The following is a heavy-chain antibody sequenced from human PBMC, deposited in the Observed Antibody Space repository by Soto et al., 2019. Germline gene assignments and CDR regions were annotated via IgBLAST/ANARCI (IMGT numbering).Heavy chain of an antibody. J-gene: IGHJ4*02. D-gene: IGHD6-6*01. Sequence: GESLKISCKGSGYSFTSYWIGWVRQMPGKGLEWMGIIYPGDSDTRYSPSFQGQVTISADKSMSTAYLQWSSLKASDTAMYYCARRIAARPGDSDFYYWGQGTLVTVSS. CDR2: IYPGDSDT. CDR3: ARRIAARPGDSDFYY. V-gene: IGHV5-51*01. CDR1: GYSFTSYW.